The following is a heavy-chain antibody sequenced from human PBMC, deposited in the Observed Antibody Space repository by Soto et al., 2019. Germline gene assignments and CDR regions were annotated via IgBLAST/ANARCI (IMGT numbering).Heavy chain of an antibody. J-gene: IGHJ4*02. D-gene: IGHD2-2*01. V-gene: IGHV1-2*04. CDR1: GYTFTDYY. CDR2: INPNSGGT. Sequence: ASVKVSCKASGYTFTDYYMHWVRRAPGQGLEWMGWINPNSGGTNYAQKFQGWVTMTRDTSISTAYMELSRLRSDDTAVYYCARETGQLGYCSSTSCSQLDYWGQGTLVTVSS. CDR3: ARETGQLGYCSSTSCSQLDY.